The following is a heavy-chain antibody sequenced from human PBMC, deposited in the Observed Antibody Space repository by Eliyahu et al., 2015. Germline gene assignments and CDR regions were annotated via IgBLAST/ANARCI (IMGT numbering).Heavy chain of an antibody. J-gene: IGHJ6*02. CDR1: GGTFSSYA. D-gene: IGHD4-17*01. Sequence: QVQLVQSGAEVKKPGSSVKVSCKASGGTFSSYAXSWVRQAPGQGLEWMGGIIPIFGTANYAQKFQGRVTITTDESTSTAYMELSSLRSEDTAVYYCARGNTTVTTGYYYYYGMDVWGQGTTVTVSS. CDR3: ARGNTTVTTGYYYYYGMDV. CDR2: IIPIFGTA. V-gene: IGHV1-69*05.